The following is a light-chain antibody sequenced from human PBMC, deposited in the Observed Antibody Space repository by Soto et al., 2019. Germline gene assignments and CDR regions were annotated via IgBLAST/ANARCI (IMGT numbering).Light chain of an antibody. Sequence: DIVMTQSPLSLAVTPGEPASISCSSSQSLRHSDGYRYLDWYLQKPGQSPQLLIYLGSSRASGVPDRFSGSGSGTDFTLEISRVEAEDVGVYYCMQTLRRPLTFGGGTKVEIK. CDR1: QSLRHSDGYRY. V-gene: IGKV2-28*01. CDR2: LGS. J-gene: IGKJ4*01. CDR3: MQTLRRPLT.